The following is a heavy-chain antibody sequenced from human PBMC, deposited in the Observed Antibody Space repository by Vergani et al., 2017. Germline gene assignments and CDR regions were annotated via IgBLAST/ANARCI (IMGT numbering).Heavy chain of an antibody. CDR1: GFSLSTSGMC. J-gene: IGHJ6*02. CDR3: ARTVGGFYGFGEPYSLRGMDV. CDR2: IDWDDDK. Sequence: QVTLRESGPALVKPTQTLTLTCTFSGFSLSTSGMCVSWIRQPPGKALEWLALIDWDDDKYYSTSLKTRLTISKDTSKNQVVLTMTNMDPVDTATYYCARTVGGFYGFGEPYSLRGMDVWGQGTTVTVSS. D-gene: IGHD3-10*01. V-gene: IGHV2-70*01.